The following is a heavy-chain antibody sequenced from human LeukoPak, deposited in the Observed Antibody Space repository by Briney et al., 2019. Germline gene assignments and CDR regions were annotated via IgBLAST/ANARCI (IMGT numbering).Heavy chain of an antibody. V-gene: IGHV3-30*18. J-gene: IGHJ4*02. CDR1: GFTFSSYG. Sequence: GGSLRLSCAASGFTFSSYGRHWVRQAPGKGLEWGAVISYDGSNKYYADSVKGRFTISRDNSKNTLYLQMNSLRAEDTAVYYCAKDRRSSGSFDYWGQGTLVTVSS. CDR3: AKDRRSSGSFDY. D-gene: IGHD6-19*01. CDR2: ISYDGSNK.